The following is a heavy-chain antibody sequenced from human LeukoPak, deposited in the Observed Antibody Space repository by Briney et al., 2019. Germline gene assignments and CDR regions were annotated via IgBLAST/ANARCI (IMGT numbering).Heavy chain of an antibody. Sequence: PSQTLSLTCTVSGGSISSGGYYWSWIRQHPGKGLEWIGYIYYSGSTYYNPSLKSRVTISVDTSKNQFSLKLSSVTAADTAVYYCARDVSYGGNPDDAFDIWGQGTMVTVSS. CDR3: ARDVSYGGNPDDAFDI. CDR1: GGSISSGGYY. V-gene: IGHV4-31*03. CDR2: IYYSGST. D-gene: IGHD4-23*01. J-gene: IGHJ3*02.